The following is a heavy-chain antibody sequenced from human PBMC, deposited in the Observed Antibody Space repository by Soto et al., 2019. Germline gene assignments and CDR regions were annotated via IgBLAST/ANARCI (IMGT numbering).Heavy chain of an antibody. J-gene: IGHJ5*02. V-gene: IGHV1-8*01. D-gene: IGHD6-19*01. CDR1: GYTFTSYE. CDR2: MNPNSGNT. Sequence: QVQLVQSGAELKKPGASVKVSCKASGYTFTSYEINWVRQATGQGPEWLGWMNPNSGNTGYAQNFQGRVTMTRDTSISAAYMELSSLRSDDTAVYYGARTHTTVAATRWFDPWGQGTLVTVSS. CDR3: ARTHTTVAATRWFDP.